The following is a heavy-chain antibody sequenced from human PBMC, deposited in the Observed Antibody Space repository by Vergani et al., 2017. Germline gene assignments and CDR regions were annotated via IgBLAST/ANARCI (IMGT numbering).Heavy chain of an antibody. CDR3: TSSGSPAVDY. J-gene: IGHJ4*02. Sequence: EVQLVESGGGLVQPGRSLRLSCTASGFTFGDYAMSWVRQAPGKGLEWVGFIRSNAYGGTTEYAASVKGRFTISRDDSKSIAYLQMNSLKTEDTAVYYCTSSGSPAVDYWGQGTLVTVSS. V-gene: IGHV3-49*04. CDR1: GFTFGDYA. CDR2: IRSNAYGGTT. D-gene: IGHD1-26*01.